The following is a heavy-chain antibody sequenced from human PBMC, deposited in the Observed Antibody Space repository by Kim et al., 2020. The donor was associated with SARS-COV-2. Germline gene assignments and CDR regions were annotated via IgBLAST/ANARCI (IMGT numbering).Heavy chain of an antibody. D-gene: IGHD6-19*01. V-gene: IGHV3-43*02. J-gene: IGHJ4*02. CDR1: GFIFDDYA. CDR2: ISRDGGEI. CDR3: VRGQQWLIKN. Sequence: GGSLRLSCAGSGFIFDDYAIQWVRQVPGKGLEWVSLISRDGGEIKYADSVEGRFTISRDNSKKSVYLQMKSLRSEDTALYYCVRGQQWLIKNWGQGTQVTVSS.